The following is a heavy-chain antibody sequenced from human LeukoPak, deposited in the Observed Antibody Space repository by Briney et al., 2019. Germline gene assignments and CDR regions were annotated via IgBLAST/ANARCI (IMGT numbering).Heavy chain of an antibody. D-gene: IGHD5-12*01. CDR1: GFTFDSYS. V-gene: IGHV3-21*06. CDR3: ARAPRGASGYYSLDS. Sequence: GGSLRLSCAASGFTFDSYSINWVRQAPGQGLKWVSSISTISRYIHYADSAKGRFTISRANAKNLSYLQMNSLRVEDTAVYYCARAPRGASGYYSLDSWGQGTLVTVSS. J-gene: IGHJ5*01. CDR2: ISTISRYI.